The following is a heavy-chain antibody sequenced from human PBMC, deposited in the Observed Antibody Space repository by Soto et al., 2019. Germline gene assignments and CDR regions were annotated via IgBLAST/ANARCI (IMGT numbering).Heavy chain of an antibody. Sequence: LRLSCAASGFTFSSYEMNWVRQAPGKGLEWVSYISSSGSTIYYADSVKGRFTISRDNAKNSLYLQMNSLRAEDTAVYYCARDSGYDHYYYYGMDVWGQGTTVTVSS. D-gene: IGHD5-12*01. CDR2: ISSSGSTI. CDR1: GFTFSSYE. J-gene: IGHJ6*02. V-gene: IGHV3-48*03. CDR3: ARDSGYDHYYYYGMDV.